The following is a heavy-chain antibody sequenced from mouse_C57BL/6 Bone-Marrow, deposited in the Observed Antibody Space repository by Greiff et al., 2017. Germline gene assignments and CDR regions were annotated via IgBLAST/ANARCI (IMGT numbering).Heavy chain of an antibody. Sequence: EVQGVESGGDLVKPGGSLKLSCAASGFTFSSYGMSWVRPTPDKRLEWVATISSGGSYTYYPDSVKGRFTISSDNDKNTLYLQRSRLKSEDTAMYYCARRRSPHWYFDVWGTGTTVTVSS. J-gene: IGHJ1*03. V-gene: IGHV5-6*01. CDR2: ISSGGSYT. CDR1: GFTFSSYG. CDR3: ARRRSPHWYFDV.